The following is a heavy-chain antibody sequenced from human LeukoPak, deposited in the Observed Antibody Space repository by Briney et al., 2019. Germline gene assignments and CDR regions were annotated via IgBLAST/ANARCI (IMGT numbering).Heavy chain of an antibody. CDR2: ITGSGDGR. CDR1: GFTFNNHA. Sequence: GGSLRLSCAASGFTFNNHAMTWVRQAPGKGLEWVSVITGSGDGRYYADSVKGRFTISRDNSKNTLHLQMNSLRAEDTALYYCAKDILTYYYGSSGRYFDSWGQGTLVTVSS. D-gene: IGHD3-9*01. J-gene: IGHJ4*02. CDR3: AKDILTYYYGSSGRYFDS. V-gene: IGHV3-23*01.